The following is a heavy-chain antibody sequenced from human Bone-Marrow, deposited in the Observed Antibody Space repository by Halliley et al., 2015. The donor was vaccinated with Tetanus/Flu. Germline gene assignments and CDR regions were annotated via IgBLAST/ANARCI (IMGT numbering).Heavy chain of an antibody. CDR2: ISPYNGNT. CDR3: ARDNAEWSFDH. J-gene: IGHJ4*02. V-gene: IGHV1-18*01. D-gene: IGHD3-3*01. Sequence: QLVQSGAEVKKPGASVKVSCKASGYSFTSYGISWVRQAPGQGLEWMGWISPYNGNTKYAQKFQGRVTMTRDTSTSTVYMELSSLSSEDTAVYYCARDNAEWSFDHWGQGTLVTVSS. CDR1: GYSFTSYG.